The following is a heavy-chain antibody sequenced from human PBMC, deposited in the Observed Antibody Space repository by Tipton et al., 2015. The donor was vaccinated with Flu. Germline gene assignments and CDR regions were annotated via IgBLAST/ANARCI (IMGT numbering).Heavy chain of an antibody. V-gene: IGHV4-34*01. D-gene: IGHD3-10*01. CDR2: INHSGST. J-gene: IGHJ6*02. CDR1: GGSFSGYY. Sequence: TLSLTCAVYGGSFSGYYWSWIRQPPGKGLEWIGEINHSGSTNYNPSLKSRVTISVDTSKNQFSLKLSSVTAADTAVYYCAGGLLWFGELYYGMDVWGQGTTVTVSS. CDR3: AGGLLWFGELYYGMDV.